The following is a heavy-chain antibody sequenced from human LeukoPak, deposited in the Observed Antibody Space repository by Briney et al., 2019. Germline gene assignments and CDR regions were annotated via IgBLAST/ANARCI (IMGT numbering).Heavy chain of an antibody. J-gene: IGHJ5*02. D-gene: IGHD6-13*01. CDR2: INPNSGGT. V-gene: IGHV1-2*02. Sequence: ASVKVSCKASGYTFSSSDINWVRQAPGQGLEWMGWINPNSGGTNYAQKFQGRVTMTRDTSISTAYMELSRLRSDDTAVYYCARDSSSWSGGWFDPWGQGTLVTVSS. CDR1: GYTFSSSD. CDR3: ARDSSSWSGGWFDP.